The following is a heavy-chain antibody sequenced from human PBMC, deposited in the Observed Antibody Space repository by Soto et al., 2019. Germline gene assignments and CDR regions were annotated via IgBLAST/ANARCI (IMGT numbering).Heavy chain of an antibody. D-gene: IGHD6-13*01. CDR1: SGSISSSNW. Sequence: QVQLQESGPGLVKPSGTLSLTCAVSSGSISSSNWWSWVRQPPGKGLEWIGEIYHSGSTNYNPSLKSRVTISVDKSKNHFSLKLRSVTAADTAVYYCAGVAGVVTAGGYFDYWGQGTLVTVSS. J-gene: IGHJ4*02. V-gene: IGHV4-4*02. CDR3: AGVAGVVTAGGYFDY. CDR2: IYHSGST.